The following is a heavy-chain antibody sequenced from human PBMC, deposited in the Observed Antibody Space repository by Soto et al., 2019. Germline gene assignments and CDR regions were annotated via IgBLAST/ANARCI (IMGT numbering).Heavy chain of an antibody. CDR2: IYYSGAT. Sequence: PSETLSLTCLVSGGSISSCTYYWGWIRQPPGKGLEWIGSIYYSGATYYNPSLRSRITISMDRSKNHFSLKLTSVTAADTAIYYCAPVGIGTTTVDYWGQGTLVTVSS. CDR1: GGSISSCTYY. D-gene: IGHD5-12*01. J-gene: IGHJ4*02. CDR3: APVGIGTTTVDY. V-gene: IGHV4-39*02.